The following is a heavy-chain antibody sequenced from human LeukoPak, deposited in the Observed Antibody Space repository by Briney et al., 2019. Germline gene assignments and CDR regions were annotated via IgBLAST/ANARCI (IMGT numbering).Heavy chain of an antibody. CDR2: IKQDGSEK. Sequence: QLGGSLRLSCTASGFTFGDYAMSWGRQAPGKGLGWVANIKQDGSEKYYVDSVKGRFTISRDNAKNSLYLQMNSLRAEDTAVYYCARGRDGYRTHAFDIWGQGTMVTVSS. V-gene: IGHV3-7*01. CDR1: GFTFGDYA. CDR3: ARGRDGYRTHAFDI. D-gene: IGHD5-24*01. J-gene: IGHJ3*02.